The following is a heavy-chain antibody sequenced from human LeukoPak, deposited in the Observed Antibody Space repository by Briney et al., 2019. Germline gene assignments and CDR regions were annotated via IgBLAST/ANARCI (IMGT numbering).Heavy chain of an antibody. CDR1: GGSISSSSYY. CDR2: IYYSGST. J-gene: IGHJ4*02. Sequence: PSENLSLTCTVSGGSISSSSYYWGWIRQPPGKGLEWIGSIYYSGSTYYNPSLKSRVTISVDTSKNQFSLKLSSVTAADTAVYYCARGGIAVAGGDYWGQGTLVTVSS. V-gene: IGHV4-39*07. D-gene: IGHD6-19*01. CDR3: ARGGIAVAGGDY.